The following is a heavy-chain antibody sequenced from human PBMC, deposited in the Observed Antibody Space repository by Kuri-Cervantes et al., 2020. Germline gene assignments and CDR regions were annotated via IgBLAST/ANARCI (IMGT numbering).Heavy chain of an antibody. CDR2: INPSGGST. D-gene: IGHD2-8*01. CDR1: GYTFTSYY. V-gene: IGHV1-46*01. Sequence: ASVKVSCKASGYTFTSYYMHWVRQAPGQGLEWMGIINPSGGSTSYAQKFQGGVTITTDESTSTAYMELSSLRSEDTAVYYCARSIVLMVYAMGYWGQGTLVTVSS. J-gene: IGHJ4*02. CDR3: ARSIVLMVYAMGY.